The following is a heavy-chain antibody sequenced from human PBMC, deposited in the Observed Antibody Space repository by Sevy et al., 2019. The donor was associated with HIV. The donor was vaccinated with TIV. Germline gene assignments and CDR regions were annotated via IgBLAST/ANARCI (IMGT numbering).Heavy chain of an antibody. CDR2: LSFACGRI. J-gene: IGHJ4*02. D-gene: IGHD2-2*01. CDR1: GFTFSKYS. CDR3: AREGCSKPHDY. V-gene: IGHV3-23*01. Sequence: GGSLRLSCVASGFTFSKYSMSWVRQTPGKGLEWFSILSFACGRINYADSVKGRFTMSIDDSRNTFYLQMDSLRAEDTAIYYCAREGCSKPHDYSGQGTLVTVSS.